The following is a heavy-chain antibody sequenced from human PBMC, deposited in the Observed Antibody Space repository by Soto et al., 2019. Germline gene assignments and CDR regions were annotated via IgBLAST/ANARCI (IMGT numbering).Heavy chain of an antibody. CDR1: VFTFSSDW. D-gene: IGHD2-15*01. J-gene: IGHJ6*02. CDR3: VRGWSDV. CDR2: MNSDGSII. Sequence: PWWSLRLCCLASVFTFSSDWMHWVRQGPGRGLVWVSRMNSDGSIINYADSVKGRFTVSRDNAKNTLYLQMNSLRVEDTALYYCVRGWSDVWGQGTTVTVSS. V-gene: IGHV3-74*01.